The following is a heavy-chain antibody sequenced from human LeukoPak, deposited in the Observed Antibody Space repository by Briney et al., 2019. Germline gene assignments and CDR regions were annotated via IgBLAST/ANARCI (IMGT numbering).Heavy chain of an antibody. J-gene: IGHJ4*02. V-gene: IGHV3-43D*03. CDR1: GFTFDDYA. Sequence: GGSLRLSCAASGFTFDDYAMHWVRQAPGKGLEWVSLISWDGGSTYYADSVKGRFTISRDNSKNSLYLQMNSLRAEDTAVYYCARRYSSGWQYYFDYWGQGTLVTVSS. D-gene: IGHD6-19*01. CDR2: ISWDGGST. CDR3: ARRYSSGWQYYFDY.